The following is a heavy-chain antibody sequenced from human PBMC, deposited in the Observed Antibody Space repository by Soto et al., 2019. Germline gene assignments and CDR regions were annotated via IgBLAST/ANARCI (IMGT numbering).Heavy chain of an antibody. CDR1: GGSISSSNW. CDR3: AERDYDILTGTSDAFDI. V-gene: IGHV4-4*03. CDR2: IYHSGST. D-gene: IGHD3-9*01. J-gene: IGHJ3*02. Sequence: PETLSLTCAVSGGSISSSNWWSWVRQPPGKGLEWIGEIYHSGSTNYNPSLKSRVTISVDKSKNQFSLKLSSVTAADTAVYYCAERDYDILTGTSDAFDIWGQGTMVTVSS.